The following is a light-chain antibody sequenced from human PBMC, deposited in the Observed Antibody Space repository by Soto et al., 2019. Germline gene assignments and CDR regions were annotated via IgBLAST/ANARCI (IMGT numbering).Light chain of an antibody. V-gene: IGKV3-20*01. Sequence: EFVLTQSPGTLSLSPGERATLSCRASQSIGSAYIAWYQQKPGQAPRLLISGASKRATGIPDRFSGSGSGTDFTLTISRLEPEDFASYYCQQRDSTPYTFGQGTKLEIK. J-gene: IGKJ2*01. CDR1: QSIGSAY. CDR2: GAS. CDR3: QQRDSTPYT.